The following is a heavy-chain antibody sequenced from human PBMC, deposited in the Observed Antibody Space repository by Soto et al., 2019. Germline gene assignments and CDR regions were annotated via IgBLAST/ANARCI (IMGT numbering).Heavy chain of an antibody. V-gene: IGHV3-48*02. D-gene: IGHD4-17*01. CDR2: ISTSSSTM. J-gene: IGHJ6*02. Sequence: GGSLRLSCAASGFTFSAYSMSWVRQAPAKGLEWVSYISTSSSTMYYADSVKGRFTISRDNAKNSLYLQMNSLRDEDTAVYYCARRAHYGSNSEIGDVDVWGQGTTVTVSS. CDR1: GFTFSAYS. CDR3: ARRAHYGSNSEIGDVDV.